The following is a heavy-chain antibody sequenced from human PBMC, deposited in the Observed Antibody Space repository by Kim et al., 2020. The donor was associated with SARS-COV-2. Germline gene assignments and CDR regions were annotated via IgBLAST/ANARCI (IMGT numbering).Heavy chain of an antibody. Sequence: SVKVSCKASGGTFSSYAISWVRQAPGQGLEWMGGIIPIFGTANYAQKFQGRVTITADESTSTAYMELSSLRAEDTAVYYCARGGWTTKKGYCSGGSCYSGWFDTWGQGSLVTVSS. D-gene: IGHD2-15*01. CDR1: GGTFSSYA. J-gene: IGHJ5*02. V-gene: IGHV1-69*13. CDR3: ARGGWTTKKGYCSGGSCYSGWFDT. CDR2: IIPIFGTA.